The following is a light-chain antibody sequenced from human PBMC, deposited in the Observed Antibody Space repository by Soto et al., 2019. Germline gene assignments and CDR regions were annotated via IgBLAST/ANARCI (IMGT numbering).Light chain of an antibody. Sequence: EIQMTQSPSSLSASVGDRVTITCRASQDINNYLAWYQQKPGKVPKLLIYGASTLHSGVPSRFSGSGSGTDFTLTISRLQPGDVATYYCQTYNSAPLTFGGGTKVDIK. V-gene: IGKV1-27*01. CDR1: QDINNY. CDR3: QTYNSAPLT. J-gene: IGKJ4*01. CDR2: GAS.